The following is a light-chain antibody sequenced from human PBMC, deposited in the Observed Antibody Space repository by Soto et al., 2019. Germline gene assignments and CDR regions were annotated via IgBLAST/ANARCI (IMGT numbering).Light chain of an antibody. CDR1: QSISSW. CDR2: KAS. V-gene: IGKV1-5*03. Sequence: DIPMTQSPSTLSGSVGDRVTITCRASQSISSWLAWYQQKPGKAPKILIYKASSLESGVPARFSGSGAGTEFTLTLSSLQPDDFATYYCQQYKSYSTFGGGTKVEIK. CDR3: QQYKSYST. J-gene: IGKJ4*01.